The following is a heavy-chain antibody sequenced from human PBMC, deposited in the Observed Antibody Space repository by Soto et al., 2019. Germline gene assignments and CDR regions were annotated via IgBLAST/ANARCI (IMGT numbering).Heavy chain of an antibody. CDR3: AKSRGYTLGGDAFDV. V-gene: IGHV3-23*01. Sequence: VQLLESGGDLVQPGGSLRLSCAASGFTFSAYALSWVRQAPGKGLEWVSSVSAGGTSTYYVDSGKGRFTISRDKAKNSLYLQMNSLRVEDTAVYYCAKSRGYTLGGDAFDVWGRGTMVIVSS. CDR1: GFTFSAYA. D-gene: IGHD6-13*01. J-gene: IGHJ3*01. CDR2: VSAGGTST.